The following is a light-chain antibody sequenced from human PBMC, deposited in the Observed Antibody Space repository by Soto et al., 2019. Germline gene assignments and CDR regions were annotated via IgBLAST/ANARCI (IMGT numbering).Light chain of an antibody. V-gene: IGLV1-44*01. CDR2: NDD. Sequence: QSVLTQPPPASGTPGQRVTISCSGSSSNIGYSTVNWYQHLPGTAPKLLIYNDDRRPSGVPDRFSGSKSGTSASLTISGLQTEDEAEYYCAAWERSLYALFGGGTKLTVL. CDR1: SSNIGYST. CDR3: AAWERSLYAL. J-gene: IGLJ2*01.